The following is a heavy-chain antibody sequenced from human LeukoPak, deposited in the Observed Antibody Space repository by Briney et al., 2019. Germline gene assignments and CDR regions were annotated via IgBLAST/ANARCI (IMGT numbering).Heavy chain of an antibody. Sequence: GGSLRLSCAASGFTFSSYSMNWVRQAPGKGLEWVAFIRYDGSDKYYADSVKGRFTISRDNSKNTLSLQMNSLRPEDTAVYYCTRAGGLVRGVHYYYYMDVWGKGTTVTISS. D-gene: IGHD3-10*01. CDR1: GFTFSSYS. V-gene: IGHV3-30*02. CDR3: TRAGGLVRGVHYYYYMDV. J-gene: IGHJ6*03. CDR2: IRYDGSDK.